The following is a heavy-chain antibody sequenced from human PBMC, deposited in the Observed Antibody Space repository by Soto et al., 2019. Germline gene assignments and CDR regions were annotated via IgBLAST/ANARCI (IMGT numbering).Heavy chain of an antibody. D-gene: IGHD3-10*01. CDR2: INPSGGST. CDR3: AREWFGELLNYYYYGMDV. J-gene: IGHJ6*02. Sequence: GASVKVSCKSSGYTFTSYYMHWVRQSPGQGLEWMGIINPSGGSTSYAQKFQGRVTMTRDTSTSTVYMELRSLRSDDTAVYYCAREWFGELLNYYYYGMDVWGQGTTVTVSS. CDR1: GYTFTSYY. V-gene: IGHV1-46*01.